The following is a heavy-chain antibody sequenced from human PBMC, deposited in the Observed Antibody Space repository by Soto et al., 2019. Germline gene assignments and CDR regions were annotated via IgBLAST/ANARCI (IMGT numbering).Heavy chain of an antibody. V-gene: IGHV5-51*01. CDR1: GDPSTTYW. J-gene: IGHJ4*02. D-gene: IGHD6-19*01. Sequence: XESLKISCKGYGDPSTTYWISWLRQMPGKGLERMGIIYPGDSDTRYSPSFQGQVTISADKSISTTYLQWSSLKASDTAIYYCARLFDTSGWYDYWGQGTLVTGSS. CDR2: IYPGDSDT. CDR3: ARLFDTSGWYDY.